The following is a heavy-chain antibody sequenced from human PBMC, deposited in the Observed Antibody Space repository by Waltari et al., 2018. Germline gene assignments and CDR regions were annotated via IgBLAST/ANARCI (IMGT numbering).Heavy chain of an antibody. J-gene: IGHJ4*02. D-gene: IGHD2-21*02. V-gene: IGHV3-30*18. Sequence: QVQLVESGGGVVQPGRSLRLSCAASGFTFSSYGMHWVRQPPGKGLEWVAIISYDGSNKYYADSVKGRFTISRDNSKNTLYLQMNSLRAEDTAVYYCAKGPSYCGGDCYSGPTDYWGQGTLVTVSS. CDR2: ISYDGSNK. CDR1: GFTFSSYG. CDR3: AKGPSYCGGDCYSGPTDY.